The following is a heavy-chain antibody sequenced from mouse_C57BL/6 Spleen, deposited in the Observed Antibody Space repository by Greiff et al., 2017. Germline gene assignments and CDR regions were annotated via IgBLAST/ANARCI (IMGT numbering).Heavy chain of an antibody. CDR1: GFTFSDYG. CDR2: ISSGSSTI. J-gene: IGHJ2*01. D-gene: IGHD2-2*01. Sequence: EVQGVESGGGLVKPGGSLKLSCAASGFTFSDYGMHWVRQAPEKGLEWVAYISSGSSTIYYADTVQGRFTISRDNAKNTLFLQMTSLRSEDTAMYYCARRWLRGYFDYWGQGTTLTVSS. CDR3: ARRWLRGYFDY. V-gene: IGHV5-17*01.